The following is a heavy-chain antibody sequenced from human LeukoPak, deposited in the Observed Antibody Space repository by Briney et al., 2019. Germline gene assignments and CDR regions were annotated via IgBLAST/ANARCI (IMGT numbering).Heavy chain of an antibody. CDR1: GGSISSSSYY. V-gene: IGHV4-39*07. J-gene: IGHJ4*02. Sequence: PSGTLSLTCTVSGGSISSSSYYWGWIRQPPGKGLEWIGSIYYSGSTYYNPSLKSRVTISVDTSKNQFSLKLSSVTAADTAVYYCARAGMDYGTMAADYWGQGTLVTVSS. D-gene: IGHD4-17*01. CDR3: ARAGMDYGTMAADY. CDR2: IYYSGST.